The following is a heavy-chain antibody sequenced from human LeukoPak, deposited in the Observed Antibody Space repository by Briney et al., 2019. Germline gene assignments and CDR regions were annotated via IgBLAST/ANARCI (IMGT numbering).Heavy chain of an antibody. J-gene: IGHJ5*02. D-gene: IGHD3-3*01. Sequence: PSETLSLTCAVYGGSFSGYYWSWIRQPPGKGLEWIGEINHSGSTNYNPSLKSRVTISVDTSKNQFSLKLSSVTAADTAVYYCARGKFFGVVIRPRAYNWFDPWGQGTLVTVSS. CDR1: GGSFSGYY. CDR3: ARGKFFGVVIRPRAYNWFDP. CDR2: INHSGST. V-gene: IGHV4-34*01.